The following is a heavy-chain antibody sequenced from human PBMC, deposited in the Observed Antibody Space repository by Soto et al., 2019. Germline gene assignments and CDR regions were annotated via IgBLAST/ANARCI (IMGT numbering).Heavy chain of an antibody. D-gene: IGHD6-13*01. CDR2: ISGSGGST. V-gene: IGHV3-23*01. J-gene: IGHJ4*02. CDR1: GFTFSSYA. CDR3: AKTPRAYSSSWYYFDY. Sequence: PGGSLRLSCAASGFTFSSYAMSWVRQAPGKGLEWVSAISGSGGSTYYADSVKGRFTISRDNSKNTLYLQMNSLRAEGTAVYYCAKTPRAYSSSWYYFDYWGQGTLVTVSS.